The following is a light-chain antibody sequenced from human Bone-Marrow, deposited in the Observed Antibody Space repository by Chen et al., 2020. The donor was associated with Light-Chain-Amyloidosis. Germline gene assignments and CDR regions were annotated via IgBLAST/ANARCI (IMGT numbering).Light chain of an antibody. CDR1: DLPTKY. Sequence: SYELTQPPSMSVSPGQTARITCSGDDLPTKYAYWYQQKPGQAPVLVIHRDTERPSGISERFSGSSSGTTATLTISGVQAEDGADYHCQSADSSGTYEVIFGGGTKLTVL. CDR2: RDT. J-gene: IGLJ2*01. CDR3: QSADSSGTYEVI. V-gene: IGLV3-25*03.